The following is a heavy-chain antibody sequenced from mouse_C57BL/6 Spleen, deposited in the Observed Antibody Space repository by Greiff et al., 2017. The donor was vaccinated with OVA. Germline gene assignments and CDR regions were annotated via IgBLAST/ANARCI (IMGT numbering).Heavy chain of an antibody. Sequence: DVQLQESGAELVRPGASVKLSCTASGFNIKDDYMHWVKQRPEQGLEWIGWIDPENGDTEYASKFQGKATITADTSSNTAYLQLSSLTSEDTAVYYCTTGLRYPWFAYWGQGTLVTVSA. D-gene: IGHD1-1*01. CDR1: GFNIKDDY. CDR3: TTGLRYPWFAY. CDR2: IDPENGDT. V-gene: IGHV14-4*01. J-gene: IGHJ3*01.